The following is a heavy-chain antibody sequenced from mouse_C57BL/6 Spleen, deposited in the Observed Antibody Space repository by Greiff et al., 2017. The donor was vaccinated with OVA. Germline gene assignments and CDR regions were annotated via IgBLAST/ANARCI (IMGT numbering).Heavy chain of an antibody. CDR3: ARLDWDGFAY. D-gene: IGHD4-1*01. CDR1: GYSFTGYY. V-gene: IGHV1-42*01. CDR2: INPSTGGT. Sequence: VQLKQSGPELVKPEASVKISCKASGYSFTGYYMNWVKQSPEKSLEWIGEINPSTGGTTYNQKFKAKATLTVDKSSSTAYMQLKSLTSEDSAVYYCARLDWDGFAYWGQGTLVTVSA. J-gene: IGHJ3*01.